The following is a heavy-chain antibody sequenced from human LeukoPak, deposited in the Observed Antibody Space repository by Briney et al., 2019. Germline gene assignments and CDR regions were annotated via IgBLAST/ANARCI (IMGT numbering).Heavy chain of an antibody. J-gene: IGHJ4*02. D-gene: IGHD6-19*01. CDR2: IYYSGST. CDR1: GGSISSSSYY. Sequence: PSETLSLTCTASGGSISSSSYYWGWIRQPPGKGLEWIGSIYYSGSTYYNPSLKSRVTISVDTSKNQFSLKLSSVTAADTAVYYCARLGYSSGWYVDYWGQGTLVTVSS. V-gene: IGHV4-39*01. CDR3: ARLGYSSGWYVDY.